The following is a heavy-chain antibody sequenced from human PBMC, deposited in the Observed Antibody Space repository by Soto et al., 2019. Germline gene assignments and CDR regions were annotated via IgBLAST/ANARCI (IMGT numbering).Heavy chain of an antibody. D-gene: IGHD3-22*01. V-gene: IGHV5-51*01. J-gene: IGHJ5*02. CDR2: IFPSDSDT. Sequence: SGESLKISCRTSGYKFTSSWIAWVRQMPGKGLEWMGIIFPSDSDTRYSPSFQGQVTISADSSTSTVFLQWASLKASDTAVYFCARKDKSGYFNWFDPWGQGTLVTVSS. CDR3: ARKDKSGYFNWFDP. CDR1: GYKFTSSW.